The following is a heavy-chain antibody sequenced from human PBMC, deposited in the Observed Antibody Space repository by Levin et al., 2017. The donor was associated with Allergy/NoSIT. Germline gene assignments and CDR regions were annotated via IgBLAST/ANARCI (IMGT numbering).Heavy chain of an antibody. D-gene: IGHD2-2*01. Sequence: GESLKISCKGSGYSFTSYWIGWVRQMPGKGLEWMGIIYPGDSDTRYSPSFQGQVTISADKSISTAYLQWSSLKASDTAMYYCARHEGYCSSTSCYGPGFDPWGQGTLVTVSS. V-gene: IGHV5-51*01. CDR1: GYSFTSYW. CDR2: IYPGDSDT. CDR3: ARHEGYCSSTSCYGPGFDP. J-gene: IGHJ5*02.